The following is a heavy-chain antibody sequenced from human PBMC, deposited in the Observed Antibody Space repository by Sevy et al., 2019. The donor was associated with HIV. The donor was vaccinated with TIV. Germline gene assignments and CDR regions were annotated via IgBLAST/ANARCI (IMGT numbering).Heavy chain of an antibody. CDR3: ARGPYNSGLRFAF. D-gene: IGHD5-12*01. Sequence: GGSLRLSCVASGFSLSDYAMHWVRQGPDKGLAWVAVISFDGGNTYYSDAVEGRFTISRDNSKNTVFLQMNSLSPDDTALYYCARGPYNSGLRFAFWGQGTLVTVSS. CDR2: ISFDGGNT. J-gene: IGHJ4*02. V-gene: IGHV3-30-3*01. CDR1: GFSLSDYA.